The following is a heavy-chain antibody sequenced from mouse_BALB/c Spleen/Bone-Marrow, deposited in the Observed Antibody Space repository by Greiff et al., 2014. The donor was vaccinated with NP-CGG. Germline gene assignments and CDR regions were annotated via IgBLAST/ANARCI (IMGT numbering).Heavy chain of an antibody. Sequence: EVQLQESGPELVKPGASVKISCKTSGYTFTEYTMHWVKQSHGKSLEWIGGINPNNGGTSYNQKFKGKATLTVDRSSSTAYMELRSLTSEDSAVYYCARWKDGYYSWFAYWGQGTLVTVSA. J-gene: IGHJ3*01. CDR3: ARWKDGYYSWFAY. CDR2: INPNNGGT. D-gene: IGHD2-3*01. V-gene: IGHV1-18*01. CDR1: GYTFTEYT.